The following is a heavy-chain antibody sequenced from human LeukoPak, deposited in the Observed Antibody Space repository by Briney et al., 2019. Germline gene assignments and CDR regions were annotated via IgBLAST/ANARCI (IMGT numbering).Heavy chain of an antibody. D-gene: IGHD5-18*01. CDR1: GITFSSYW. CDR3: TTVQYRSGFDP. CDR2: IKRDGSEK. J-gene: IGHJ5*02. Sequence: SGGSLRLSCLASGITFSSYWMSWVRQAPGKGLEWVANIKRDGSEKNYVDSVKGRFTISRDNAKNSLYLQMNSLRAEDTAVYYCTTVQYRSGFDPWGQGTLVTVSS. V-gene: IGHV3-7*02.